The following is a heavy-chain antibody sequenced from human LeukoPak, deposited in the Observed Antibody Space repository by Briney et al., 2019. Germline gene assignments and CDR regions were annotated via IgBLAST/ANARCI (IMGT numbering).Heavy chain of an antibody. J-gene: IGHJ4*02. CDR2: ISWNSGSI. CDR1: GFTFDDYA. Sequence: GRSMRLSSAASGFTFDDYAMHWVRQAPGKGLEWVSGISWNSGSIGYADSVKGRFTISRDNAKNSLYLQMNSLRAEDTALYYCAKADSSIAVAGPHYWGQGTLVTVSS. CDR3: AKADSSIAVAGPHY. V-gene: IGHV3-9*01. D-gene: IGHD6-19*01.